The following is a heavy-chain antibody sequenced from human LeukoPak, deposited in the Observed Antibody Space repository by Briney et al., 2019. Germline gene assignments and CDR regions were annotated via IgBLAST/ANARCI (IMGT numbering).Heavy chain of an antibody. CDR2: ISWNSGSI. CDR3: AKDPYDILTGVDY. D-gene: IGHD3-9*01. V-gene: IGHV3-9*03. Sequence: SLRLSCADSGFTFDDYAMHWVRQAPGKGLEWVSGISWNSGSIGYADSVKGRFTISRDNAKNSLYLQMNSLRAEDMALYYCAKDPYDILTGVDYWGQGTLDTVSS. J-gene: IGHJ4*02. CDR1: GFTFDDYA.